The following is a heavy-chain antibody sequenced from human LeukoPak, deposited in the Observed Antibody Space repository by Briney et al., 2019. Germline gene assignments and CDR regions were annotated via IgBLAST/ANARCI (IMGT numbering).Heavy chain of an antibody. V-gene: IGHV3-30*02. J-gene: IGHJ6*02. CDR3: AKAPNYYGSGSYYTLYYYYGMDV. D-gene: IGHD3-10*01. Sequence: PGGSLRLSCAASGFTFSSYGMHWVRQAPGKGLEWVAFIRYDGSNKYYAGSVKGRFTISRDNSKNTLYLQMNSLRAEDTAVYYCAKAPNYYGSGSYYTLYYYYGMDVWGQGTTVTVSS. CDR1: GFTFSSYG. CDR2: IRYDGSNK.